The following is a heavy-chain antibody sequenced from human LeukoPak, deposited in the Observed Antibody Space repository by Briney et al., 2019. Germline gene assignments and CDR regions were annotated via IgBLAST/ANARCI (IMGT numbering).Heavy chain of an antibody. CDR1: GYTFASYA. V-gene: IGHV7-4-1*02. D-gene: IGHD6-13*01. J-gene: IGHJ4*02. Sequence: ASVKVSCKASGYTFASYAMNWVRQAPGQGLEWMGWINTNTGNPTYAQGFTGRFVFSLDTSVSTAYLQISSLKAEDTAVYYCARTGIAAAGLYFDYWGQGTLVTVSS. CDR2: INTNTGNP. CDR3: ARTGIAAAGLYFDY.